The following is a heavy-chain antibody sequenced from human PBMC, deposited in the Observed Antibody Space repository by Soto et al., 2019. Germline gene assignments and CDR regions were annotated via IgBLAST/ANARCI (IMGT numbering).Heavy chain of an antibody. V-gene: IGHV3-30-3*01. CDR3: ARSHYVDTAMVTSY. J-gene: IGHJ4*02. D-gene: IGHD5-18*01. CDR1: GFTFSSYA. Sequence: LRLSCAASGFTFSSYAMHWVRQAPGKGLEWVAVISYDGSNKYYADSVKGRFTISRDNSKNTLYLQMNSLRAEDTAVYYCARSHYVDTAMVTSYWGQGTLVTVSS. CDR2: ISYDGSNK.